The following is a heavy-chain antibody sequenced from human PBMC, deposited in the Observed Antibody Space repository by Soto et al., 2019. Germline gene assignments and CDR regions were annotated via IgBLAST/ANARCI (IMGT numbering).Heavy chain of an antibody. D-gene: IGHD2-8*01. V-gene: IGHV1-69*06. CDR1: GGNLSTHA. CDR3: ARDLRARLYGRAVYLDA. CDR2: IIPMFGST. J-gene: IGHJ4*02. Sequence: QVPLVQSGAEIKKPGSSLKVSCKASGGNLSTHAISWVRQAPGQGLEYLGGIIPMFGSTNYAQKFQGRVTITADKSTSTPYLELSGLRSEDTAMYYCARDLRARLYGRAVYLDAWGQGTLVTVSS.